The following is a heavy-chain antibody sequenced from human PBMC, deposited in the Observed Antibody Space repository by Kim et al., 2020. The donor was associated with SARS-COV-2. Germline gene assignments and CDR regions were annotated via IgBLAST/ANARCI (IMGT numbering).Heavy chain of an antibody. D-gene: IGHD3-16*02. CDR2: INAYNGNT. Sequence: ASVKVSCKASGYTFTSYGMNWVRQAPGQGLEWMGWINAYNGNTNYAQKLQGRVTMTTDTSTSTAYMELRSLRSDDTAVYYCAREGHYDYVWGSYRKNWFDPWGQGTLVTVSS. J-gene: IGHJ5*02. CDR1: GYTFTSYG. CDR3: AREGHYDYVWGSYRKNWFDP. V-gene: IGHV1-18*01.